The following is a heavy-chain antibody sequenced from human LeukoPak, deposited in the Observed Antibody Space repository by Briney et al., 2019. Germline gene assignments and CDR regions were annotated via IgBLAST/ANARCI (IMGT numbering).Heavy chain of an antibody. CDR1: GFTISNAW. CDR3: TTGDTIFGVVTHDAFDI. V-gene: IGHV3-15*01. Sequence: GGSLRLSCAASGFTISNAWMSWVRQAPGKGLEWVGRIKSKTDGGTTDYAAPVKGRFTISRDDSKNTLYLQMNSLKTEDTAVYYCTTGDTIFGVVTHDAFDIWGQGTMVTVSS. CDR2: IKSKTDGGTT. D-gene: IGHD3-3*01. J-gene: IGHJ3*02.